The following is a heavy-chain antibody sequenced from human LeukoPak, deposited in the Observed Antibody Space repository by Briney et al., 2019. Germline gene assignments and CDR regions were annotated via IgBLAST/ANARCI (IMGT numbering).Heavy chain of an antibody. CDR3: AKDIAPQIGGSYSHRFDP. D-gene: IGHD1-26*01. CDR1: GFTFDDYA. Sequence: PGGSLRLSCAASGFTFDDYAMHWVRQAPGKGLEWVSGISWNSGSIGYADSVKGRFTISRDNAKNSLYLQMNSLRAEDTALYYCAKDIAPQIGGSYSHRFDPWGQGTLVTVSS. J-gene: IGHJ5*02. CDR2: ISWNSGSI. V-gene: IGHV3-9*01.